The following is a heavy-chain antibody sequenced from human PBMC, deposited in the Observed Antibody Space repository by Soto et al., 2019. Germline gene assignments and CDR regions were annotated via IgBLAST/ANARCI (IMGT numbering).Heavy chain of an antibody. Sequence: GGSLGLSCAASGFTFSSCAMGWVRQAPGKGLEGGSDIIDSGGSTYYADSVKGRFTISRDNSKNTVFLQMNSLRAEGTAIYDCGLSDCPISDAPTYNISIHVWGQGT. V-gene: IGHV3-23*01. CDR1: GFTFSSCA. D-gene: IGHD2-21*02. CDR3: GLSDCPISDAPTYNISIHV. CDR2: IIDSGGST. J-gene: IGHJ6*02.